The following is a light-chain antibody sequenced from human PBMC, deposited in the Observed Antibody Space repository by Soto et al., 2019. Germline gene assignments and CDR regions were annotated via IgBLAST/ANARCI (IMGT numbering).Light chain of an antibody. V-gene: IGKV3-15*01. CDR2: GAS. CDR3: QQYESSPLT. CDR1: QSVSSN. Sequence: EIVMTQSPATLSVSPGERATLSCRASQSVSSNLAWYQQKPGQAPRLLIYGASTRATGIPARFSGSGSGTEFTLTISSLQSEDFAVYYCQQYESSPLTFGGGTKVDIK. J-gene: IGKJ4*01.